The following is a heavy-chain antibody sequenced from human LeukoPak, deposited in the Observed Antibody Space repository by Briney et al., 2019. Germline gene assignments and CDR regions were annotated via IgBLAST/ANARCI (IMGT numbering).Heavy chain of an antibody. D-gene: IGHD2/OR15-2a*01. CDR3: ARLTIYASGEDS. CDR1: GGSISSSSYY. CDR2: IYYSGST. Sequence: SETLSLTCTVSGGSISSSSYYWGWIRQPPGKGLEWIGSIYYSGSTYYDPSLKSRVTISVDTSKNQFSLKLSSVTAADTAVNYCARLTIYASGEDSWGQGTLVTVSS. V-gene: IGHV4-39*01. J-gene: IGHJ4*02.